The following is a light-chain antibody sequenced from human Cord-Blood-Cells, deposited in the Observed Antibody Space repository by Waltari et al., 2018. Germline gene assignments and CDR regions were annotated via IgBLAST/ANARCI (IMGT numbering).Light chain of an antibody. CDR1: SRDVGGYNY. J-gene: IGLJ1*01. CDR3: SSYTSSSTYV. V-gene: IGLV2-14*01. Sequence: QSALTQPASVSGSPGQSITISCTGTSRDVGGYNYVSPYQQHPGKPPTLMIYDISKRPSGVSNRFSGSKSGNTASLTISGLQAEDEADYYCSSYTSSSTYVFGTGTKVTVL. CDR2: DIS.